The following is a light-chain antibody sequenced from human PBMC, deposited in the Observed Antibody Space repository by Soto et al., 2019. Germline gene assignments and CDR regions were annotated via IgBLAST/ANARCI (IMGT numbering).Light chain of an antibody. Sequence: QSVVTQPPSASGTPGQRVAISCSGSSSNIGSNHVNWYQQLPGAAPKLLIYGDHQRPSGVPDRFSGSKSGTSASLAISGLQSEDEADYYCSSYAGSNNVVFGGGTKVTVL. V-gene: IGLV1-44*01. CDR1: SSNIGSNH. CDR2: GDH. CDR3: SSYAGSNNVV. J-gene: IGLJ2*01.